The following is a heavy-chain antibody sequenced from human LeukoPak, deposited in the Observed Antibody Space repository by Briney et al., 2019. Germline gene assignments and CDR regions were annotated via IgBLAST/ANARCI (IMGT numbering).Heavy chain of an antibody. D-gene: IGHD5-18*01. Sequence: ASVKVSCKVSGYTLTELSMHWVRQAPGQGLEWMGWINPNSGGTNYAQKFQGRVTMTRDTSISTAYMELSSLRSEDTAVYYCARDPDHSYGYPQPLGYFDYWGQGTLVTVSS. CDR1: GYTLTELS. J-gene: IGHJ4*02. CDR2: INPNSGGT. V-gene: IGHV1-2*02. CDR3: ARDPDHSYGYPQPLGYFDY.